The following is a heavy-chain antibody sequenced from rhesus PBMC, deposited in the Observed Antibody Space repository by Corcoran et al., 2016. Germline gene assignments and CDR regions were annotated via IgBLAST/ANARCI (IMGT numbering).Heavy chain of an antibody. D-gene: IGHD1-14*01. Sequence: QVQLQESGPGLVKPSETLSLTCAFSGYSISSGYYWGWIRPPPGKGLEYIGYISGRSGSTYSNPSTKRRVTISKDTSKNRFSLKLSSVTAADTAGYYCARAAIAGSIDYWGQGVLVTVSS. V-gene: IGHV4-99*02. J-gene: IGHJ4*01. CDR2: ISGRSGST. CDR3: ARAAIAGSIDY. CDR1: GYSISSGYY.